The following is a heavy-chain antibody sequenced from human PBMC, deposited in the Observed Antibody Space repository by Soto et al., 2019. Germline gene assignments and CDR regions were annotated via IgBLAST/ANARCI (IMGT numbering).Heavy chain of an antibody. V-gene: IGHV1-46*01. Sequence: QVQLVQSGAEVKKPGASVKISCKASGYTFTSYYMHWVRQAPGQGLEWMGIINPSGGSTNYAQKLQGRVAMTRDTSTSTVYLELNSLRSEDTAVYYCARPLYPGCFNAVCYPLDYWGQGTLVTVSS. D-gene: IGHD2-8*01. CDR2: INPSGGST. J-gene: IGHJ4*02. CDR3: ARPLYPGCFNAVCYPLDY. CDR1: GYTFTSYY.